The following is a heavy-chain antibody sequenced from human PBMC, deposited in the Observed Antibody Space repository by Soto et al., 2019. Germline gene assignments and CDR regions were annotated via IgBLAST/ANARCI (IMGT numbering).Heavy chain of an antibody. V-gene: IGHV3-23*01. CDR2: ISGSGGST. J-gene: IGHJ4*02. CDR3: AKRLTSYSSSWYTFDY. CDR1: GFTFSSYA. D-gene: IGHD6-13*01. Sequence: GGSLRLSCAASGFTFSSYAMSWVRQAPGKGLEWVSAISGSGGSTYYADSVKGRFTISRENSKNTLYLQMNSLRAEDTAVYYCAKRLTSYSSSWYTFDYWGQGTLVTVSS.